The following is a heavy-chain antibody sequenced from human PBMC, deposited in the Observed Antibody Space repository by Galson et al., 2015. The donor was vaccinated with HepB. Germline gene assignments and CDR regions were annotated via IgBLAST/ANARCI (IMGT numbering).Heavy chain of an antibody. J-gene: IGHJ5*02. D-gene: IGHD3-22*01. CDR3: ARDGVTYYYDSSGYRNNWFDP. Sequence: SVKVSCKASGYTFTSYYMHWVRQAPRQGLEWMGIINPSGGSTSYAQKFQGRVTMTRDTSTSTVYMELSSLRSEDTAVYYCARDGVTYYYDSSGYRNNWFDPWGQGTLVTVSS. CDR1: GYTFTSYY. CDR2: INPSGGST. V-gene: IGHV1-46*01.